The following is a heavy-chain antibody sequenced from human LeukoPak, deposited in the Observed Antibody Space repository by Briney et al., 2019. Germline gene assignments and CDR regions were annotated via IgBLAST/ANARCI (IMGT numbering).Heavy chain of an antibody. CDR2: FDPEDGET. CDR1: GYTLTELS. Sequence: ASVKVSCKVSGYTLTELSVHWVRQAPGKGLEWMGGFDPEDGETIYAQKFQGRVTMTEDTSTDTAYMELSSLRSEDTAVYYCATCFFGSGYYRYWGQGTLVTVSS. CDR3: ATCFFGSGYYRY. D-gene: IGHD3-22*01. V-gene: IGHV1-24*01. J-gene: IGHJ4*02.